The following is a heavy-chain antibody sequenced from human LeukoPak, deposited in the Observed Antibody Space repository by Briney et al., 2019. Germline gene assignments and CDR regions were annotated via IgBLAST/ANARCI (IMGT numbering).Heavy chain of an antibody. Sequence: SVKVSCKASGGTFSSYAISWVRQAPGQGLEWMGGIIPIFGTANYAQKFQGRVTITADESTSTAYMKLSSLRSEDTAVYYCARTSGSYLRHYYSGMDVWGQGTTVTVSS. CDR1: GGTFSSYA. V-gene: IGHV1-69*13. J-gene: IGHJ6*02. CDR3: ARTSGSYLRHYYSGMDV. CDR2: IIPIFGTA. D-gene: IGHD1-26*01.